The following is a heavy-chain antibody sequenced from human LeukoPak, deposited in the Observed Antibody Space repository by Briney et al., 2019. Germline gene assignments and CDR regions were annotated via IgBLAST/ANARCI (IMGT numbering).Heavy chain of an antibody. CDR3: ASPFGLPEGV. Sequence: PGRSLRLSCAASGFTFSSYAMHWVRQAPGKGLEWVSVIYSGGSTYYADSVKGRFTISRDNSKNTLYLQMNSLRAEDTAVYYCASPFGLPEGVWGQGTTVTVSS. J-gene: IGHJ6*02. D-gene: IGHD3/OR15-3a*01. V-gene: IGHV3-53*01. CDR1: GFTFSSYA. CDR2: IYSGGST.